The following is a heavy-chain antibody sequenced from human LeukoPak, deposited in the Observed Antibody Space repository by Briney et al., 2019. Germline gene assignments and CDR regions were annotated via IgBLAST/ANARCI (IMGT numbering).Heavy chain of an antibody. V-gene: IGHV4-31*03. J-gene: IGHJ5*02. D-gene: IGHD2-15*01. CDR3: VRVGRVAVGYNWFDP. CDR2: TYYSGGT. CDR1: GGPISSGGFY. Sequence: SETLSLTCTVSGGPISSGGFYWSWIRQHPGKGLEWIGYTYYSGGTYYNPSPQSRVSISVDTSKNQFSLKLSSVTAADTAVYYCVRVGRVAVGYNWFDPWGQGTLVTVSS.